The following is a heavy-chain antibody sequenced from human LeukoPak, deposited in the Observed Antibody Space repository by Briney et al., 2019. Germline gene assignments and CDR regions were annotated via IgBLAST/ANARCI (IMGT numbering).Heavy chain of an antibody. V-gene: IGHV3-23*01. CDR3: VKKVVVGATSPYSDFQD. CDR1: GFTFSSYA. CDR2: ISGSGVTT. Sequence: QTGGSLRLSCIASGFTFSSYAMGWVRQAPGKGMDWVSAISGSGVTTHYAGSVQGRFSISRDNSKNTLYLQMNSLRVEDTALYYCVKKVVVGATSPYSDFQDWGQGTLVTVSS. J-gene: IGHJ1*01. D-gene: IGHD1-26*01.